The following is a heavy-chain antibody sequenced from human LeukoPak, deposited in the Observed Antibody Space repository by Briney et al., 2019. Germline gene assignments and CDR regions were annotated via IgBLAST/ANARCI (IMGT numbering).Heavy chain of an antibody. CDR3: TTKYY. V-gene: IGHV3-30*04. D-gene: IGHD1-14*01. CDR2: ISYDGSNK. CDR1: GFTFSSYA. J-gene: IGHJ4*02. Sequence: GGSLRHSCAASGFTFSSYAMHWVRQAPGKGLEWVAVISYDGSNKNYADSVKGRFTISRDNSKNTLYLQMNSLKTEDTAVYYCTTKYYWGQGTLVTVSS.